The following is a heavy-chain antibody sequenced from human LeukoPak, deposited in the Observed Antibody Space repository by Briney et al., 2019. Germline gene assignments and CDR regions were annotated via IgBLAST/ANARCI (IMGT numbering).Heavy chain of an antibody. CDR2: INPNSGGT. CDR3: ARWYYDILTGYYHFDY. D-gene: IGHD3-9*01. J-gene: IGHJ4*02. V-gene: IGHV1-2*06. CDR1: GYTFTGYY. Sequence: ASVKVSCKAPGYTFTGYYMHWVRQAPGQGLEWMGRINPNSGGTNYAQKFQGRVTMTRDTSISTAYMELSRLRSDDTAVYYCARWYYDILTGYYHFDYWGQGTLVTVSS.